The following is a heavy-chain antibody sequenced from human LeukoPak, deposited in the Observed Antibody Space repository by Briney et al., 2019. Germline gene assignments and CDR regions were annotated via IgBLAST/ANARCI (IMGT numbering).Heavy chain of an antibody. D-gene: IGHD2-21*02. J-gene: IGHJ4*02. CDR2: IKEDGTTK. CDR3: ARGPSTVVTTR. V-gene: IGHV3-7*01. CDR1: GLTFSDYW. Sequence: GGSLRLSCAASGLTFSDYWMTWVRQAPGKGLEWVANIKEDGTTKHYVDSVKGRFTIFRDNAKRSLYLQMNSLRAEDTALYYCARGPSTVVTTRWGQGTLVAVSS.